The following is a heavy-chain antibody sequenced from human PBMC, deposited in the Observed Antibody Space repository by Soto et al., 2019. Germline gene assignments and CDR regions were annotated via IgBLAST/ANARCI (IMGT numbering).Heavy chain of an antibody. D-gene: IGHD1-26*01. Sequence: PGGSLRLSCAASGFSFDDYAMHWVRQAPGKGLEWVSGISWNSGSIGYADSVKGRFTISRDNAKNSLYLQMNSLRAEDTALYYCAKDSGSYLYGLNYYYGMDVWGQGTTVTVSS. CDR3: AKDSGSYLYGLNYYYGMDV. J-gene: IGHJ6*02. CDR2: ISWNSGSI. V-gene: IGHV3-9*01. CDR1: GFSFDDYA.